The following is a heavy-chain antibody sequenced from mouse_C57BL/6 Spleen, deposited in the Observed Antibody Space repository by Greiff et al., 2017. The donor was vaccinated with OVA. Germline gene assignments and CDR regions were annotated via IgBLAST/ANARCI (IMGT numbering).Heavy chain of an antibody. J-gene: IGHJ2*01. V-gene: IGHV6-6*01. CDR1: GFTFSDAW. D-gene: IGHD3-3*01. Sequence: EVQVVESGGGLVQPGGSMKLSCAASGFTFSDAWMDWVRQSPEKGLEWVAEIRNKANNHATYYAESVKGRFTISRDDSKSSVYLQMNSLRAEDTGIYYCTRSGTRYYFDYWGQGTTLTVSS. CDR2: IRNKANNHAT. CDR3: TRSGTRYYFDY.